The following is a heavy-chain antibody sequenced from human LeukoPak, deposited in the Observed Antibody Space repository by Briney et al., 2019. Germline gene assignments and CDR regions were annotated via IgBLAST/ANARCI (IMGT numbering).Heavy chain of an antibody. V-gene: IGHV3-30*18. CDR1: GFTFSSYG. Sequence: GGSLRLSCAASGFTFSSYGMHWVRQAPGKGLEWVGVISYDGSNKYYADSVKGGFTISRDNSKNTLYLQMNSLSAEDTAVYYCAKPHPVPPPNDAFGIWGQGTMVTVSS. CDR3: AKPHPVPPPNDAFGI. D-gene: IGHD4-17*01. J-gene: IGHJ3*02. CDR2: ISYDGSNK.